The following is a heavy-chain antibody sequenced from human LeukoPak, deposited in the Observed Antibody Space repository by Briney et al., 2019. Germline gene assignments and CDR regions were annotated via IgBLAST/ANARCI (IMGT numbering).Heavy chain of an antibody. D-gene: IGHD3-9*01. J-gene: IGHJ4*02. V-gene: IGHV3-21*01. CDR1: GFTFSSYS. CDR3: ARWGHDILPGSFDY. CDR2: ISSSSSYI. Sequence: PGGSLRLSCAASGFTFSSYSMNWVRQAPGKGLEWVSSISSSSSYIYYADSVKGRFTSSRDNANVSLYLQMNSLRAEDTAVYYCARWGHDILPGSFDYWGQGTLVTVSS.